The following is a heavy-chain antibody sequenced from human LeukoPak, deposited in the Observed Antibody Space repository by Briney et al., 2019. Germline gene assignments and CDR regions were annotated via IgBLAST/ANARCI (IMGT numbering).Heavy chain of an antibody. CDR3: ARVGGVRGVIPDY. CDR2: INPNSGGT. Sequence: ASVKVSCKASGYTFTGYYMHWVRQAPGQGLEWMGWINPNSGGTNYAQKFQGRVTMTRNTSISTAYMELSSLRSEDTAVYYCARVGGVRGVIPDYWGQGTLVTVSS. CDR1: GYTFTGYY. D-gene: IGHD3-10*01. V-gene: IGHV1-2*02. J-gene: IGHJ4*02.